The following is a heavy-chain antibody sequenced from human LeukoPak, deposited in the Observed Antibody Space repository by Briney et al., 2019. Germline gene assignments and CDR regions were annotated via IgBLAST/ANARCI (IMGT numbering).Heavy chain of an antibody. CDR2: INAGNGNT. CDR3: ARVVQVRGVIPPYYYYGMDV. V-gene: IGHV1-3*01. D-gene: IGHD3-10*01. Sequence: ASVKVSCKASGYTFTSYAMRWVRQAPGQRLEWMGWINAGNGNTKYSQKFQGRVTITRDTSASTAYMELSSLRSEDTAVYYCARVVQVRGVIPPYYYYGMDVWGQGTTVTVSS. CDR1: GYTFTSYA. J-gene: IGHJ6*02.